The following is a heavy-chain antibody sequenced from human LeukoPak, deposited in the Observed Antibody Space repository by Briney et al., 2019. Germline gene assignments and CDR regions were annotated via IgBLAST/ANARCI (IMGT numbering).Heavy chain of an antibody. CDR1: GGTFISYA. D-gene: IGHD2-2*01. J-gene: IGHJ3*02. CDR3: ARGGPAGDFIVVAPTNNAFDI. Sequence: GASVKVSCKASGGTFISYAISWVRQAPGQGLEWMGIINPSGGSTSYAQKFQGRVTMTRDTSTTTVYMELSSLRSEDTAVYYCARGGPAGDFIVVAPTNNAFDIWGQGTMVTVSS. CDR2: INPSGGST. V-gene: IGHV1-46*01.